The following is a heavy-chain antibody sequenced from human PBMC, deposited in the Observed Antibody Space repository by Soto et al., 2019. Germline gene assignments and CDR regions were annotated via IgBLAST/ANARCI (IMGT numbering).Heavy chain of an antibody. J-gene: IGHJ4*02. CDR3: AAHGVY. Sequence: EVQLVESGGGLVQPGRSLRLSCAASGFTFDDYAMHCVRQAPGKGLEWDSGISWNSGSIGYADCVMGRFTISRDNAKNSLYLQMNSLRAEGTALYYCAAHGVYWGQGTLVTVFS. CDR2: ISWNSGSI. V-gene: IGHV3-9*01. CDR1: GFTFDDYA. D-gene: IGHD3-10*01.